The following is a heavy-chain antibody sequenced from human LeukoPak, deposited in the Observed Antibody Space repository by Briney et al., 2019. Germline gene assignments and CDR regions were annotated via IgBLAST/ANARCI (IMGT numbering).Heavy chain of an antibody. V-gene: IGHV1-8*01. CDR1: RYTFTSYD. CDR3: AKDPLAVAGTGGY. CDR2: MNPNSGNT. J-gene: IGHJ4*02. D-gene: IGHD6-19*01. Sequence: ASVKVSCKASRYTFTSYDINWVRQATGQGLEWMGWMNPNSGNTGYAQKFQGRVTMTRNTSITTAYMELSSLRSEDTAVYYCAKDPLAVAGTGGYWGQGTLVTVSS.